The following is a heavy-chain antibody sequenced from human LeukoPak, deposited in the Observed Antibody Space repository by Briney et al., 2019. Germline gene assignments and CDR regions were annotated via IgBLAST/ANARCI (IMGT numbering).Heavy chain of an antibody. D-gene: IGHD2-15*01. Sequence: GGSLRLSCAVSGFTFSSCSMDWVRQAPGKGLERVSSISSSGSYIYYADSVKGRFTISRDNAKNSLYLQMNSLRAEDTAVYYCARDREPYCTGGTCYSTGDYWGQGTLVTVSS. CDR2: ISSSGSYI. J-gene: IGHJ4*02. V-gene: IGHV3-21*06. CDR1: GFTFSSCS. CDR3: ARDREPYCTGGTCYSTGDY.